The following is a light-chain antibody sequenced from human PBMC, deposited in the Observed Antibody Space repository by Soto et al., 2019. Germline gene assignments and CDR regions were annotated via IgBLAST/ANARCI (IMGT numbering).Light chain of an antibody. J-gene: IGLJ1*01. V-gene: IGLV2-14*03. Sequence: SALTQPASVSGSPGQSLTISCTGASSDVGGFDHVSWYQQHPGKVPRLLIYDVSSRPSGVSDRFSGSKSGNTASLTISGLQAEDEADYYCNSFTTTNTYVFGTGTKLTVL. CDR3: NSFTTTNTYV. CDR2: DVS. CDR1: SSDVGGFDH.